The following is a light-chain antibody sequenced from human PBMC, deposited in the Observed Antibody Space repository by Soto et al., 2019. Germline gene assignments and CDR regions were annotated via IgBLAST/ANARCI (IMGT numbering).Light chain of an antibody. V-gene: IGKV1-39*01. J-gene: IGKJ5*01. CDR3: HQMESTPIT. CDR1: QGISNY. Sequence: DIQMTQSPSSLSASVAYRVTITCRASQGISNYLNWYQQKAVKAPKLLMYGTSNLESGVPSRFRGSGSGTDFPLPIGSLQPEDFPPYSCHQMESTPITFGQGTRLENK. CDR2: GTS.